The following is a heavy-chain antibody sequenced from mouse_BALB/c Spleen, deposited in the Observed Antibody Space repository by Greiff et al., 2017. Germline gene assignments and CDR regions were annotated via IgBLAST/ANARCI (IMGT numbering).Heavy chain of an antibody. J-gene: IGHJ4*01. CDR3: ARYGNYGGAMDY. V-gene: IGHV2-2*02. CDR1: GFSLTSYG. CDR2: IWSGGST. Sequence: QVQLKQSGPGLVQPSQSLSITCTVSGFSLTSYGVHWVRQSPGKGLEWLGVIWSGGSTDYNAAFISRLSISKDNSKSQVFFKMNSLQANDTAIYYCARYGNYGGAMDYWGQGTSVTVSS. D-gene: IGHD2-1*01.